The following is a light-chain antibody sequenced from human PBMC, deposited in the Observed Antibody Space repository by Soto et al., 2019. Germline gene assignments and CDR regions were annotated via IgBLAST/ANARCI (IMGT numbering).Light chain of an antibody. Sequence: QSALTQPRSVSGSPGQSVTISCTGTSSDVGGYNYVSWYQHHPGKAPKLMIYDVTKRPSGVPDRFSGSKSGNTASLTISGLQAEDEADYYCCSYAGSYTLIFGGGTKLPS. CDR2: DVT. V-gene: IGLV2-11*01. CDR1: SSDVGGYNY. J-gene: IGLJ2*01. CDR3: CSYAGSYTLI.